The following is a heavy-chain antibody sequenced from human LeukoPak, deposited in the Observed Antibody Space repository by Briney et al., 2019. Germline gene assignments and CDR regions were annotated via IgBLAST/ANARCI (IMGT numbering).Heavy chain of an antibody. CDR1: GFTFSSYE. D-gene: IGHD3-22*01. V-gene: IGHV3-48*03. CDR2: ISSSGSTI. Sequence: SGGSLRLSCAASGFTFSSYEMNWVRQAPGKGLEWVSYISSSGSTIYYADSVKGRFTISRDNAKNSLYLQMNSLRAEDTAVYYCARDPRGSGLGYWGQGTLVTVSS. J-gene: IGHJ4*02. CDR3: ARDPRGSGLGY.